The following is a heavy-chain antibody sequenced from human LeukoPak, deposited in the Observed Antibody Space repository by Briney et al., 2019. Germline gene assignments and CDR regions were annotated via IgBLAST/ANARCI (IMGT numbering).Heavy chain of an antibody. D-gene: IGHD3-22*01. Sequence: PSETLSLTCAVSGCSISSGNYWGWIRQPPGKGLEWIGSIYHSGSTYYNPSLKSRVTISVDTSKNQFSLKLSSVTAADTAVYYCARVAMIKLVYMDVWGKGTTVTVSS. CDR2: IYHSGST. V-gene: IGHV4-38-2*01. CDR3: ARVAMIKLVYMDV. J-gene: IGHJ6*03. CDR1: GCSISSGNY.